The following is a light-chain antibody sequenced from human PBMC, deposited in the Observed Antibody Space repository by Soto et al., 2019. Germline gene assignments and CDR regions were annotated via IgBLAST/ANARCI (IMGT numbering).Light chain of an antibody. V-gene: IGKV1-5*03. J-gene: IGKJ1*01. CDR1: QSISYW. CDR3: QQYNNYWT. Sequence: DIQMTQSPSTLSASVGDRVTITCRASQSISYWLAWYQQKPGKDPNRLISKASSLESGVPSRCSGSGSGTEITLTISSLQPDEFATYYCQQYNNYWTFGQGTKVEIK. CDR2: KAS.